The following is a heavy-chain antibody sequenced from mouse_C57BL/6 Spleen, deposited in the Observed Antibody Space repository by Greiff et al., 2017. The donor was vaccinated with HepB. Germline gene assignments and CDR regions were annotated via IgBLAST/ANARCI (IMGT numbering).Heavy chain of an antibody. V-gene: IGHV5-4*01. CDR1: GFTFSSYA. J-gene: IGHJ4*01. CDR2: ISDGGSYT. Sequence: VQLKQSGGGLVKPGGSLKLSCAASGFTFSSYAMSWVRQTPEKRLEWVATISDGGSYTYYPDNVKGRFTISRDNAKNNLYLQMSHLKSEDTAMYYCARESSYYAMDYWGQGTSVTVSS. CDR3: ARESSYYAMDY. D-gene: IGHD1-1*01.